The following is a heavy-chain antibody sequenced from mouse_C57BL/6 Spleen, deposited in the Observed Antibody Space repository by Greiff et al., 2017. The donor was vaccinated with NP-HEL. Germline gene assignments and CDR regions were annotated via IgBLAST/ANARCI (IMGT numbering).Heavy chain of an antibody. D-gene: IGHD4-1*01. J-gene: IGHJ4*01. Sequence: VQLQQPGAELVKPGASVKLSCTASGFNIKDYYMHWVKQRTEQGLEWIGRIDPEDGETKYAPKFQGKATITADTSSNTAYLQLSSLTSEDTAVYYCALATLTGTGAMDYWGQGTSVTVSS. CDR1: GFNIKDYY. CDR3: ALATLTGTGAMDY. V-gene: IGHV14-2*01. CDR2: IDPEDGET.